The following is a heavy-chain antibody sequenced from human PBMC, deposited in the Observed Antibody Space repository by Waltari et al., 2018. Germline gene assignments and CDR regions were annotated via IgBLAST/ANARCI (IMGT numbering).Heavy chain of an antibody. D-gene: IGHD1-1*01. Sequence: EVQLVESGGGLVQPGGSLRLSCVASGFNFNVYSMNWVRQAPGKGLEWISYMTSNSATRYYADSVKGRFAISRDNAKKSLYLQMNSLRADDTALYYCARSVQYGLDVWGLGTTVTVSS. CDR2: MTSNSATR. J-gene: IGHJ6*02. V-gene: IGHV3-48*01. CDR1: GFNFNVYS. CDR3: ARSVQYGLDV.